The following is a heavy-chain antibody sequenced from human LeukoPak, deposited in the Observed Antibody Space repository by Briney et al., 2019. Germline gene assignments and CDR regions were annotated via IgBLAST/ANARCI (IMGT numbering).Heavy chain of an antibody. J-gene: IGHJ4*02. Sequence: ASVKVSCKASGYTFTSYWMHWARQAPGQGLEWMGWVITNNGDTKYAHKYQGRVTMTRDTSINTVYMELSMVTSDDTAMYYCARGGPNHGFDYWGQGILVTVSS. V-gene: IGHV1-2*07. CDR3: ARGGPNHGFDY. CDR2: VITNNGDT. D-gene: IGHD1-14*01. CDR1: GYTFTSYW.